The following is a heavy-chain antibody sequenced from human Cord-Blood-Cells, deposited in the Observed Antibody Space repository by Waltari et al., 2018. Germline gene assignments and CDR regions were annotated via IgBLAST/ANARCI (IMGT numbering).Heavy chain of an antibody. Sequence: GGGVVQPGGSLRLSCAASGFTFSSYGMHWVRQAPGKGLEWVAFIRYVGSNKYYADSVKGRFTISRDNSKNTLYLQMNSLRAEDTAVYYCAKDRNWGSDTAVFDYWGQGTLVTVSS. J-gene: IGHJ4*02. CDR3: AKDRNWGSDTAVFDY. CDR2: IRYVGSNK. D-gene: IGHD7-27*01. V-gene: IGHV3-30*02. CDR1: GFTFSSYG.